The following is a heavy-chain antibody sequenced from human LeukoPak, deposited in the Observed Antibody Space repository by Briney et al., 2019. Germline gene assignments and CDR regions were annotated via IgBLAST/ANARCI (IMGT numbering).Heavy chain of an antibody. D-gene: IGHD3-10*01. Sequence: SQTLSLTCAVSGGSISSGGYSWSWIRQPPGKGLEWIGYIYHSGSTYYNPSLKSRVTISVDRSKNQFSLKLSSVTAADTAVYHCASMSGWFDPWGQGTLVTVSS. CDR1: GGSISSGGYS. CDR2: IYHSGST. V-gene: IGHV4-30-2*01. CDR3: ASMSGWFDP. J-gene: IGHJ5*02.